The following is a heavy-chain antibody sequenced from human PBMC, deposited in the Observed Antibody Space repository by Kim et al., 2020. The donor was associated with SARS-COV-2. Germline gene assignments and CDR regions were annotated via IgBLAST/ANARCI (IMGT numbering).Heavy chain of an antibody. D-gene: IGHD2-15*01. CDR1: GFTFSNAW. CDR3: TTVGGYCSGGSCPNYYYYYGMDV. J-gene: IGHJ6*02. V-gene: IGHV3-15*01. Sequence: GGSLRLSCAASGFTFSNAWMSWVRQAPGKGLEWVGRIKSKTDGGTTDYAAPVKGRFTISRDDSKNTLYLQMNSLKTEDTAVYYCTTVGGYCSGGSCPNYYYYYGMDVWGQGTTVTVSS. CDR2: IKSKTDGGTT.